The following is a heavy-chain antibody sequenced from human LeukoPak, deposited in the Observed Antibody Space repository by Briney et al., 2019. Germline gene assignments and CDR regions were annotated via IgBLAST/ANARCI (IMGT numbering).Heavy chain of an antibody. Sequence: SETLSLTCAVYGGSFSGYYWSWIRQPPGKGLEWIGEINHSGSTNYNPSLKSRVTISVDTSKNQFPLKLSSVTAADTAVYYCARSRGVSGSFPTHLDYWGQGTLVTVSS. CDR3: ARSRGVSGSFPTHLDY. CDR1: GGSFSGYY. V-gene: IGHV4-34*01. CDR2: INHSGST. J-gene: IGHJ4*02. D-gene: IGHD1-26*01.